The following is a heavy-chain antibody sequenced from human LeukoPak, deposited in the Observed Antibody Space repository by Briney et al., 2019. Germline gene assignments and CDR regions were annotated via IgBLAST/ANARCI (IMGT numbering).Heavy chain of an antibody. V-gene: IGHV1-69*05. D-gene: IGHD3-10*02. CDR1: GGTFSSYA. CDR3: ARFVFGAAYFDY. J-gene: IGHJ4*02. CDR2: IIPIFGTA. Sequence: SVKVSCKASGGTFSSYAISWVRQAPGQGLESMGGIIPIFGTANYAQKFQGRVTITTDESTSTAYMELSSLRSEDTAVYYCARFVFGAAYFDYWGQGTLVTVSS.